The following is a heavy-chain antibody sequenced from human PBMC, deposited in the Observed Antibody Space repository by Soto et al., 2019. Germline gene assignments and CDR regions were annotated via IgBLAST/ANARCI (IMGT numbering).Heavy chain of an antibody. CDR3: ARGASGRYYRDV. CDR2: ITGDGSST. J-gene: IGHJ6*03. Sequence: DEQVVESGGGLVQPGGSLRLSCAASGFTFSNYWMHWVRQASGKGLVWVSRITGDGSSTNYADSVRGRFSISRDNAKNSVYLQMDSLRAEDTAVYYCARGASGRYYRDVWGKGTTVTVSS. CDR1: GFTFSNYW. D-gene: IGHD3-10*01. V-gene: IGHV3-74*01.